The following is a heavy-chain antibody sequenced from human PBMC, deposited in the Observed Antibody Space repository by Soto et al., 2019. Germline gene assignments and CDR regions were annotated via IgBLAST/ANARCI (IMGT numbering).Heavy chain of an antibody. V-gene: IGHV1-69*13. CDR2: IIPTFGRA. J-gene: IGHJ6*02. CDR3: ARDPLSSFAMDV. D-gene: IGHD6-6*01. Sequence: SVKVSCKASGDAFSSYAISWVRQAPGKGLEWMGKIIPTFGRANYAQKFQGRLTISADDSTSTAYMELRSLVSEDTAVYYCARDPLSSFAMDVWGQGTTVTVSS. CDR1: GDAFSSYA.